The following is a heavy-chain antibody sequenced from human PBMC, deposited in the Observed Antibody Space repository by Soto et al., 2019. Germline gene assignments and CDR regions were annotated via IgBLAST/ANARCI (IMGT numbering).Heavy chain of an antibody. Sequence: GGSLRLSCAASGFTFSSYWMSWVRQAPGKGLEWVANIKQDGSEKYYVDSVKGRFTISRDNAKNSLYLQMNSLRAEDTAVYYCAREGHYYYYYMDVWGKGTTVTVSS. CDR2: IKQDGSEK. J-gene: IGHJ6*03. CDR3: AREGHYYYYYMDV. CDR1: GFTFSSYW. V-gene: IGHV3-7*01.